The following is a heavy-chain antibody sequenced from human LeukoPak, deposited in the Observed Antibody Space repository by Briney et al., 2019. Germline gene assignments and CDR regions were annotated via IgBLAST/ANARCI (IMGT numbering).Heavy chain of an antibody. J-gene: IGHJ6*03. CDR3: SRPVYNYSYMDV. Sequence: ASVKVSCKASGYDFINYGISWVRQAPGQGLEGMGGRSIYNGNTDYTLHGRVTMTKDTSTTITNTEVTRLRSADTAVSYCSRPVYNYSYMDVWSKGTSLTVPS. CDR2: RSIYNGNT. V-gene: IGHV1-18*01. CDR1: GYDFINYG.